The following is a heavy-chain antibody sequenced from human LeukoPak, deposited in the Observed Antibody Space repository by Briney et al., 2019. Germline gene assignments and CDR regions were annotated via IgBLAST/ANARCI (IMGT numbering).Heavy chain of an antibody. D-gene: IGHD3-3*01. CDR1: GYTFTSYG. CDR2: ISAYNANT. V-gene: IGHV1-18*01. CDR3: ARDEGDFWSGYYPVWFDP. J-gene: IGHJ5*02. Sequence: ASVKVSCEASGYTFTSYGISWVRQAPGQGLEWMGWISAYNANTNYVQKLQGRVTMTTDTSTSTAYMELRSLRSDDTAVYYCARDEGDFWSGYYPVWFDPWGQGTLVTVSS.